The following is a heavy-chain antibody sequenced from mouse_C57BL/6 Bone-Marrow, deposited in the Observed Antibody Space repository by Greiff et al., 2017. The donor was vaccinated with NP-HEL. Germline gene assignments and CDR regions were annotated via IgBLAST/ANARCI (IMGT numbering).Heavy chain of an antibody. CDR3: ARSYDGYYEDYFDY. V-gene: IGHV2-2*01. J-gene: IGHJ2*01. CDR1: GFSLTSYG. CDR2: IWSGGST. Sequence: VHLQQSGPGLVQPSQSLSITCTVSGFSLTSYGVHWVRQSPGKGLEWLGVIWSGGSTDYNAAFISRLSISKDNSKSQVFFKMNSLQADDTAIYYCARSYDGYYEDYFDYWGQGTTLTVSS. D-gene: IGHD2-3*01.